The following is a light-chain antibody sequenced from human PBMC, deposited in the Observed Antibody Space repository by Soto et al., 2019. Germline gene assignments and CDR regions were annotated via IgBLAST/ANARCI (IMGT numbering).Light chain of an antibody. CDR2: GTS. J-gene: IGKJ5*01. Sequence: SNSLATVSFAQSDRATRSLRSSQSLSSINLAWFQQKPGQAPRLLIYGTSSRATGISDRFSGSGSGTDFTLTISSLEPEDFAVYYCQQRCNWHIIRFGQGTRLEIK. CDR3: QQRCNWHIIR. V-gene: IGKV3D-20*02. CDR1: QSLSSIN.